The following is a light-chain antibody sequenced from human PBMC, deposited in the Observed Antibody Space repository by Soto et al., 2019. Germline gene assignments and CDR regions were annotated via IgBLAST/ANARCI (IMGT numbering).Light chain of an antibody. CDR2: EGT. V-gene: IGLV2-23*01. J-gene: IGLJ1*01. Sequence: QSALTQPASVSGSPGQSITISCTGTSSDVAIYNLVSWYQQHPGKAPKLMIYEGTQRPSGVSNRFSGSKSGNTASLTISGLQAEDEADHYCCSYAGSSTYVFGDGTKLTVL. CDR1: SSDVAIYNL. CDR3: CSYAGSSTYV.